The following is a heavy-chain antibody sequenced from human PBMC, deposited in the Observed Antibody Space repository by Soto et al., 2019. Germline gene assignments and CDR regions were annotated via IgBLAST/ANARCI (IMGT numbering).Heavy chain of an antibody. CDR1: GFTFSSYS. Sequence: GGSLRLSCAASGFTFSSYSMNWVRQAPGKGLEWVSYISSSSTIYYADSVKGRFTISRDNAKNSLYLQMNSLRAEDTAVYYCARDLEVVVPAAMVYYYYYMDVWGKGTTVTVSS. V-gene: IGHV3-48*01. CDR2: ISSSSTI. CDR3: ARDLEVVVPAAMVYYYYYMDV. D-gene: IGHD2-2*01. J-gene: IGHJ6*03.